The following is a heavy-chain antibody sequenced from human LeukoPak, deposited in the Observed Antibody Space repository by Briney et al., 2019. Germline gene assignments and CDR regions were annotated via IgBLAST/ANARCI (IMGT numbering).Heavy chain of an antibody. Sequence: ASVKVSCKASGYTFTSYYMHWVRQAPGQGLEWMGIINLSGGSTSYAQKFQGRVTMTRDTSTSTVYMELSSLRSEDTAVYYCARTSPILAAAGTHWYFDLWGRGTLVTVSS. CDR2: INLSGGST. CDR1: GYTFTSYY. D-gene: IGHD6-13*01. CDR3: ARTSPILAAAGTHWYFDL. V-gene: IGHV1-46*01. J-gene: IGHJ2*01.